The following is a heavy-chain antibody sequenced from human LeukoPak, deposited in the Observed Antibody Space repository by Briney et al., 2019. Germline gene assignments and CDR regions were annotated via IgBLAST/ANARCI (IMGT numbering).Heavy chain of an antibody. CDR3: ARDRPAAGRGWFDP. CDR1: GGSISSHY. V-gene: IGHV4-59*11. CDR2: IYYCGSK. Sequence: SETLSLTCTVSGGSISSHYWSWIRQPPGKGLEWIGYIYYCGSKNYNPSLKSGVTISVDTSKNQFSLKLSSVTAADTAVYYCARDRPAAGRGWFDPWGQGTLVTVSS. D-gene: IGHD6-13*01. J-gene: IGHJ5*02.